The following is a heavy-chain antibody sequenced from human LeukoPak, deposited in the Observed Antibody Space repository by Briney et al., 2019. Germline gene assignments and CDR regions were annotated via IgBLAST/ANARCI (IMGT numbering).Heavy chain of an antibody. J-gene: IGHJ4*02. Sequence: GASVKVSCKASGYTFTSYGISWVRQAPGQGLEWMGWISAYNGNTNYAQKLQGRVTMTTDTSTSTAYMELRSLRSDDTAVYYCARDADQIAAAGNFDYWGQGTLVTVSS. V-gene: IGHV1-18*01. CDR1: GYTFTSYG. D-gene: IGHD6-13*01. CDR2: ISAYNGNT. CDR3: ARDADQIAAAGNFDY.